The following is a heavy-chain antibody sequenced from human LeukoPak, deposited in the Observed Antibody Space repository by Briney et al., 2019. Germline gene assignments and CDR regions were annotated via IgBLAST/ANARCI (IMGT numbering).Heavy chain of an antibody. CDR2: ISGTGSST. CDR3: AKDSDFWSGYWDY. CDR1: GFTFRRYA. Sequence: GGSLRLSCAASGFTFRRYAMSWVRQAPGKGLEWVSAISGTGSSTDYTDSVRGRFTISRDNSKNTLDLQMNSLRAEDTAIYYCAKDSDFWSGYWDYWGQGTLVTVSS. V-gene: IGHV3-23*01. J-gene: IGHJ4*02. D-gene: IGHD3-3*01.